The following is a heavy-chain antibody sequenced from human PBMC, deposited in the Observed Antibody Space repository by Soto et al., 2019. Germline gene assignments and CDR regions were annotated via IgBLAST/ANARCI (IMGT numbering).Heavy chain of an antibody. CDR2: ISYDGSNI. J-gene: IGHJ4*02. D-gene: IGHD2-2*01. CDR1: GFTFSTYG. Sequence: QPGGSLRLSCAASGFTFSTYGMHWVRQAPGKGLEWVTVISYDGSNIYYADSVEGRFTISRDNSKNTLYLQMNTLRAEETAVYYCAKTGCSSATCYVTNWGQGTLVTVSS. V-gene: IGHV3-30*18. CDR3: AKTGCSSATCYVTN.